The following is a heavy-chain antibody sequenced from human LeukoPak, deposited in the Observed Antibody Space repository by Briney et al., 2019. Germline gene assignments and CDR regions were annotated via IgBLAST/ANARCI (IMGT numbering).Heavy chain of an antibody. V-gene: IGHV1-69*01. CDR1: GGTFGSYDFTFTRYA. Sequence: SVKVSFKASGGTFGSYDFTFTRYAISWVRQAPGHGLEWMGGIIPIYGRANYPQKFQGRVTITADESTRTVTMQLSSLRSEDTAVYYCAGFFYDNSNDAFDIWGHGTVVTVS. CDR2: IIPIYGRA. J-gene: IGHJ3*02. CDR3: AGFFYDNSNDAFDI. D-gene: IGHD3-22*01.